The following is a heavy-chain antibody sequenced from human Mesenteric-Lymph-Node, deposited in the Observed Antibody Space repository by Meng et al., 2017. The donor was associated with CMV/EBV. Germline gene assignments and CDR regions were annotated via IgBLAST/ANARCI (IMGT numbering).Heavy chain of an antibody. V-gene: IGHV3-74*01. CDR1: GFALSSYS. CDR2: INSDGSST. CDR3: ARPPTG. J-gene: IGHJ4*02. Sequence: GESLKISCAASGFALSSYSMNWVRQAPGKGLVWVSRINSDGSSTSYADSVKGRFTISRDNAKNTLYLQMNSLRAEDTAVYYCARPPTGWGQGTLVTVSS.